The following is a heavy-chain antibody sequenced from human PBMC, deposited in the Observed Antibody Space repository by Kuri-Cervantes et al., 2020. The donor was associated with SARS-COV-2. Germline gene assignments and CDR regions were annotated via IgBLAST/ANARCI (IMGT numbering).Heavy chain of an antibody. CDR2: IDWADDK. Sequence: SGPTLVKPTQTLTLTCTFSGFSLNTSGMCVSWIRQPPGKALEWLARIDWADDKYYSTSLRTRLTISKDTSKNQVVLTMTDVDPVDTATYYCARIQATTVIADFWGQGTLVTVSS. V-gene: IGHV2-70*11. CDR3: ARIQATTVIADF. J-gene: IGHJ4*02. CDR1: GFSLNTSGMC. D-gene: IGHD4-11*01.